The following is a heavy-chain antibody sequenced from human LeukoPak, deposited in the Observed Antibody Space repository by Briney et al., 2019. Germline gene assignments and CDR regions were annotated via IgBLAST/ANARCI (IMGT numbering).Heavy chain of an antibody. CDR2: IRGSGGST. V-gene: IGHV3-23*01. J-gene: IGHJ3*02. CDR3: GRRAWERRDAFDI. CDR1: GFTFTTYA. D-gene: IGHD1-26*01. Sequence: PGGSLRLSCAASGFTFTTYAMTWVRQAPGRGLEWVSTIRGSGGSTYYADSVKGRFTISRDNAKNTLFLQMNILRAEDTAVYYCGRRAWERRDAFDIWGQGTMVTVAS.